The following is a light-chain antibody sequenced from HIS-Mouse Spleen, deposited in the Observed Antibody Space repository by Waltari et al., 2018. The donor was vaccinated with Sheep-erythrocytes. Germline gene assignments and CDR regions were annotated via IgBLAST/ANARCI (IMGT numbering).Light chain of an antibody. CDR2: WAS. Sequence: DIVMTQSPDSLAVSLGERATINGKSSQSILYSSNNKNYLAWYQQKPGQHPKLLIYWASTRESGVPDRFSGSGSGTDFTLTISSLQAEDVAVYYCQQYYSTPWTFGQGTKVEIK. V-gene: IGKV4-1*01. CDR1: QSILYSSNNKNY. CDR3: QQYYSTPWT. J-gene: IGKJ1*01.